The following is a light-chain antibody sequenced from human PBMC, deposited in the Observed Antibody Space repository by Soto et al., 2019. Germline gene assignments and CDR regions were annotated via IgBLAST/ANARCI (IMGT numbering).Light chain of an antibody. CDR1: GGSIASNY. J-gene: IGLJ3*02. CDR2: GDN. V-gene: IGLV6-57*04. CDR3: QSYGV. Sequence: NFMLTQPHSVSESPGKTVTLSCTRSGGSIASNYVRWYQQRPGSAPATIIYGDNLRPSGVPDRFSGSIDISSNSASLTISGLKTEYEADYSCQSYGVFGGRTQLTVL.